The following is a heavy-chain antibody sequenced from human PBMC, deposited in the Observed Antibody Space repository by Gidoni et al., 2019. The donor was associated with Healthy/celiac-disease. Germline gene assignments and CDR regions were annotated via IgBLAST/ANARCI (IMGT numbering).Heavy chain of an antibody. CDR3: ARDPDKYYDFWSGMDV. J-gene: IGHJ6*02. Sequence: EVQLVESGGGLVKPGGSLRLSCAASGFTFSSYSMNWVRQAPGKGLEWVSSISSSSSYIYYADSVKGRFTISRDNAKNSLYLQMNSLRAEDTAVYYCARDPDKYYDFWSGMDVWGQGTTVTVSS. CDR2: ISSSSSYI. D-gene: IGHD3-3*01. CDR1: GFTFSSYS. V-gene: IGHV3-21*01.